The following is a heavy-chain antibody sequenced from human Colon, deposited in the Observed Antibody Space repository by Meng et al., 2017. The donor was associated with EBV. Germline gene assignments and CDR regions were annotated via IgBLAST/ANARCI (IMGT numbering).Heavy chain of an antibody. J-gene: IGHJ4*02. D-gene: IGHD6-25*01. CDR3: ARDLGGPRDY. CDR1: GFNFNDYY. V-gene: IGHV3-11*01. CDR2: ISKMGDGI. Sequence: HVYLGESGGGFVKPGGSFSLSCAASGFNFNDYYMTWIRQAPGKGLEWVSFISKMGDGISYAESVRGRFTISRDSATHSLYLQMNSLRAEDTAVYYCARDLGGPRDYWGQGTLVTVSS.